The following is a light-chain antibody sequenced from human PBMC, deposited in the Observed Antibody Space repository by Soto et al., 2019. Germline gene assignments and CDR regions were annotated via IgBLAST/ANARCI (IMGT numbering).Light chain of an antibody. Sequence: ENVFTQSSGTLPFSPGENSTRLFRASHFVSRRNLAWYQQKPGQAPRLLIYGASSRAPGIPDRFSGSGSGTDFTLTITPLEPEDFAVYFCQQYGSSPITFGQGTRLEI. V-gene: IGKV3-20*01. CDR1: HFVSRRN. CDR3: QQYGSSPIT. J-gene: IGKJ5*01. CDR2: GAS.